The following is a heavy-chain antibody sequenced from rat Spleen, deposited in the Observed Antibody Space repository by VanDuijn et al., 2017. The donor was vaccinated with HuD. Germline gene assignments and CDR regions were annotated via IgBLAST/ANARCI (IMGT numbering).Heavy chain of an antibody. D-gene: IGHD1-9*01. Sequence: PSQTLSLTCTVSGFSLTSNGVSWVRQPPGKGLEWIAAISSGGSTYYNSALKSRLSISRDTSKSQVFLKMNSLQTEDTAIYFCTREDGYNSRFDYWGQGVMVTVSS. CDR2: ISSGGST. CDR3: TREDGYNSRFDY. V-gene: IGHV2S12*01. CDR1: GFSLTSNG. J-gene: IGHJ2*01.